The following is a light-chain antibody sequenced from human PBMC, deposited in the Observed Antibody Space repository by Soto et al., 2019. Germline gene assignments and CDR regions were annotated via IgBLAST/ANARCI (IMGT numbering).Light chain of an antibody. V-gene: IGKV3-20*01. Sequence: EIVMTQSPGTLSLSPGERVTLSCRASQIVTSDYLAWYHQEPGQAPRLLIYGASNRATGIPDRFSGSGSGTDFTLSISRLEPGDFGMYFCHQYGSSPRTFGQGTKVDIK. CDR1: QIVTSDY. CDR2: GAS. J-gene: IGKJ1*01. CDR3: HQYGSSPRT.